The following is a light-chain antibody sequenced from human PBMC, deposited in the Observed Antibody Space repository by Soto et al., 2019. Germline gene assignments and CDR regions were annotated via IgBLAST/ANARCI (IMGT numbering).Light chain of an antibody. Sequence: EIVLTQSPATLSLSPGERATLSCRASQSVSSYLAWYQQKPGQAPRLLIYDASTRATGIPARFHGSGSGTDFTLSISSREPEDFAVYYCQQRGYTFGQGTKLEIK. J-gene: IGKJ2*01. V-gene: IGKV3-11*01. CDR2: DAS. CDR1: QSVSSY. CDR3: QQRGYT.